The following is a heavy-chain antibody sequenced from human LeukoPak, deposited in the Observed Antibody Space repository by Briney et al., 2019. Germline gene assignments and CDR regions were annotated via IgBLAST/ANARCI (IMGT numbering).Heavy chain of an antibody. CDR2: IFYLGST. J-gene: IGHJ5*02. D-gene: IGHD6-6*01. Sequence: LRLSCAASGFIASGDFMSWIRQPPGKGLEWIGYIFYLGSTYYNLSLKSRVTMSVDTSKNQFSLKLRSVTAADTAVYYCARKYPDHWFDPWGQGTLVTVSS. CDR1: GFIASGDF. CDR3: ARKYPDHWFDP. V-gene: IGHV4-30-4*08.